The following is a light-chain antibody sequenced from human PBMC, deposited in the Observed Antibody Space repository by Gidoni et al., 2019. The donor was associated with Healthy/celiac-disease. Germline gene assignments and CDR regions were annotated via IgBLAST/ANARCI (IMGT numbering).Light chain of an antibody. CDR1: SSDVGGYNY. J-gene: IGLJ2*01. CDR3: SSYTSSSRRV. V-gene: IGLV2-14*01. Sequence: QSALTQPASVSGSPGQSITIACTGTSSDVGGYNYVSWYQQHPGKAPKLRIYDVSNRPSGVSNRFSGSKSGNTASLTISGLQAEDEADYYCSSYTSSSRRVFGGGTKLTVL. CDR2: DVS.